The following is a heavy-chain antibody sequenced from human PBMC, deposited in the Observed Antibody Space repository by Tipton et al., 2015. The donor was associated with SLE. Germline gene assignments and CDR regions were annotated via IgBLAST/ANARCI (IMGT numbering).Heavy chain of an antibody. V-gene: IGHV4-59*01. Sequence: TLSLTCTVSGGSISSYYWSWIRQPPGKGLEWIGYIYYSGSTNYNPSLKSRVTISVDTSKNQFSLKLSSVTAADTAVYYCARDRGVGATRGAFDIWGQGTMVTVSS. CDR2: IYYSGST. CDR3: ARDRGVGATRGAFDI. D-gene: IGHD1-26*01. J-gene: IGHJ3*02. CDR1: GGSISSYY.